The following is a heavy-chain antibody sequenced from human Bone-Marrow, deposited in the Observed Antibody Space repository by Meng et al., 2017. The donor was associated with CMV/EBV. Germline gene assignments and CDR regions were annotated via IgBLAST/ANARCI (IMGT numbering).Heavy chain of an antibody. CDR3: TRVIYGSGSYTSENWFDP. D-gene: IGHD3-10*01. J-gene: IGHJ5*02. CDR1: GFTFGDYA. Sequence: GESLKISCTASGFTFGDYAMSWVRQAPGKGLEWVGFIRSKAYGGTTEYAASVKGRFTISRDDSKSIAYLQMNSLKTEDTAVYYCTRVIYGSGSYTSENWFDPWGQGTLVTVSS. CDR2: IRSKAYGGTT. V-gene: IGHV3-49*04.